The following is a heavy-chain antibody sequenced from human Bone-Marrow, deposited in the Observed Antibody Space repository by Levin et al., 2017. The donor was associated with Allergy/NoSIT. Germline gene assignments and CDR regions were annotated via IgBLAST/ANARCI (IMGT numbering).Heavy chain of an antibody. CDR3: ARNGAWSFEF. CDR2: INRDGGDG. D-gene: IGHD2-8*01. V-gene: IGHV3-7*02. CDR1: GFTFSGYW. Sequence: GGSLRLSCASSGFTFSGYWIAWVRQAPGKGLEWVANINRDGGDGYYVDSVKGRFTISRDNARNSLDLQMNSLRVEDTAVYYCARNGAWSFEFWGQGTLVTVSS. J-gene: IGHJ4*02.